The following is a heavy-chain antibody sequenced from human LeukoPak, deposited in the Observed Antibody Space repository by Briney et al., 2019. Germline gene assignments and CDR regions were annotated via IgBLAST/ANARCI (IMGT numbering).Heavy chain of an antibody. CDR1: GESFSTYY. V-gene: IGHV4-34*01. Sequence: SETLSLTCGVYGESFSTYYWSWIRQPPGKGLEWIGEINHSGYTNYNPSLKSRVFLSVDTSNNQFSLKVSSVTAADTAVYYCVRGSKWFDPWGQGTLVTVSS. CDR3: VRGSKWFDP. J-gene: IGHJ5*02. CDR2: INHSGYT.